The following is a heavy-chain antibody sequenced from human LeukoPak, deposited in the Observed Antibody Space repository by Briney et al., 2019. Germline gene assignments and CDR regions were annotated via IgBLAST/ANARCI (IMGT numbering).Heavy chain of an antibody. D-gene: IGHD3-22*01. J-gene: IGHJ4*02. Sequence: PGGSLRLSCAASGFTFNTYTMNWVRQAPAKGLEWVSSITSTSKYIYYADSVKGRFTISRDNSKNTLYLQMNSLRAEDTAVYYCAKEGTTMIVVVITTFDYWGQGTLVTVSS. CDR3: AKEGTTMIVVVITTFDY. CDR2: ITSTSKYI. CDR1: GFTFNTYT. V-gene: IGHV3-21*04.